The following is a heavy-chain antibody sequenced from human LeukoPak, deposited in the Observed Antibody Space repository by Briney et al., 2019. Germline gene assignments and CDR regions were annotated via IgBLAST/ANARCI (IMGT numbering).Heavy chain of an antibody. CDR2: TYYRSTWYN. J-gene: IGHJ4*02. CDR1: GDSVSSNSVT. CDR3: ARGGWELPLHFDY. V-gene: IGHV6-1*01. D-gene: IGHD1-26*01. Sequence: SQTLSLTCAISGDSVSSNSVTWNWIRQSPSRGLEWLGRTYYRSTWYNDYAVSVRGRITVNPDTSKNQFSLKLTSVTAADTAVYYCARGGWELPLHFDYWGQGTLVTVSS.